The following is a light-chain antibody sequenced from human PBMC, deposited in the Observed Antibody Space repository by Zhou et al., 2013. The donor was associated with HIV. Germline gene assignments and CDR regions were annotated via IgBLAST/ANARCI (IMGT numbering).Light chain of an antibody. J-gene: IGKJ3*01. V-gene: IGKV1-33*01. CDR2: DAS. CDR3: QQYKSYPFT. CDR1: QDISNY. Sequence: DIQMTQSPSSLSASVGDRVTITCQASQDISNYLNWYQQKPGKAPKLLIYDASNLETGVPSRFSGSGSGTDFTFTISSLQPEDFATYYCQQYKSYPFTFGPGTKV.